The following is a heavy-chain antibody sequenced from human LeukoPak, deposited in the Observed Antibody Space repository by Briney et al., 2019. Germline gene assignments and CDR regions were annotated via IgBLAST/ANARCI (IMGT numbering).Heavy chain of an antibody. CDR1: GFIFNDRG. V-gene: IGHV3-48*01. CDR2: ISDSGNNV. Sequence: GGSLRLSCATSGFIFNDRGFNWVRQAPGKGLEWVSYISDSGNNVYIADSVKGRFTISRDNADNSLYLHMSSLRAEDTGVYYCAREKPHCAGDCNDFWGQGTLVTVSS. J-gene: IGHJ4*02. CDR3: AREKPHCAGDCNDF. D-gene: IGHD2-21*02.